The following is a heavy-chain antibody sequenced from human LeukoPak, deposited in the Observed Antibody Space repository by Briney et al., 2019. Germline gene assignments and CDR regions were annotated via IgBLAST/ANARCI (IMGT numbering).Heavy chain of an antibody. CDR2: IYYSGST. J-gene: IGHJ6*02. D-gene: IGHD3-10*01. CDR1: GGSISSSSYY. V-gene: IGHV4-39*01. CDR3: ARVGYYYGSGSYEDYYGMDV. Sequence: SETLSLTCTVSGGSISSSSYYWGWIRQPPGKGLEWIGSIYYSGSTYYNPSLKSRVTISVDTSKNQFSLKLSSVTAADTAVYYCARVGYYYGSGSYEDYYGMDVWGQGTTVTVSS.